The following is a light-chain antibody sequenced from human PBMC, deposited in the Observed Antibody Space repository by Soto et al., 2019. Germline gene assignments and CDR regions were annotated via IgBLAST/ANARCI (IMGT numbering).Light chain of an antibody. J-gene: IGKJ2*01. Sequence: DFRVTQSPSSLSASVGDRVTITCQASQDISRYLDWYQQKPGQAPKVLIYGASNLIRGVSSRFSGSGSGTHFTFTITSLQPEDFATYYCQQYHALPYTFGQGTKLDIK. CDR1: QDISRY. V-gene: IGKV1-33*01. CDR3: QQYHALPYT. CDR2: GAS.